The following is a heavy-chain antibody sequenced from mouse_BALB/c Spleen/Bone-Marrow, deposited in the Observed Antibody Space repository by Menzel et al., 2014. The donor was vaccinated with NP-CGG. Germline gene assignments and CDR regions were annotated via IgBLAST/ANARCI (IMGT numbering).Heavy chain of an antibody. J-gene: IGHJ2*01. Sequence: EVKLEESGPGLVKPSQSLSLPCSVTGYSITSGYYWNWLRQFPGNKLEWMGYISYDGSNNYNPSLKNRISTTRDTSKNQFFLKLNSVTTEDTATYYCARDNLDYWGQGTTLTVSS. CDR1: GYSITSGYY. V-gene: IGHV3-6*02. CDR2: ISYDGSN. CDR3: ARDNLDY.